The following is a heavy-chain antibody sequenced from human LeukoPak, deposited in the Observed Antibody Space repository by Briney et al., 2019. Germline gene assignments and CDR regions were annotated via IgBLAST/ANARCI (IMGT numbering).Heavy chain of an antibody. V-gene: IGHV3-74*01. CDR2: INSDRSST. D-gene: IGHD3-22*01. CDR3: ARGYYDSSGYFKVGYNWFDP. Sequence: GGSLRLSCAASGFTFSSYWMHWVRQAPGKGLVWVSRINSDRSSTSYADSVKGRFTISRDNAKHTLYLQMNSLRAEDTAVYYCARGYYDSSGYFKVGYNWFDPWGQGTLVTVSS. CDR1: GFTFSSYW. J-gene: IGHJ5*02.